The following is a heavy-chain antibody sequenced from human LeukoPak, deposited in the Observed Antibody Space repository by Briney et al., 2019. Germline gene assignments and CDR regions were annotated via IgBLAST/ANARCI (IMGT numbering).Heavy chain of an antibody. J-gene: IGHJ4*02. D-gene: IGHD3-22*01. CDR3: ARATYYDSSGQVDY. V-gene: IGHV4-34*01. Sequence: ASETLSLTCAVYGGSFSGYYWSWIRQPPGKGLEWIGEINHSGSTNYNPSLKSRVTISVDTSKNQFSLKLSSVTAADTAVYYCARATYYDSSGQVDYWGQGTLVTVSS. CDR1: GGSFSGYY. CDR2: INHSGST.